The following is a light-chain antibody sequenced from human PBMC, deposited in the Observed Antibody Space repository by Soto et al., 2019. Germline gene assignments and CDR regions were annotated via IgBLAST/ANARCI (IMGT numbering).Light chain of an antibody. CDR1: RNVNNF. J-gene: IGKJ5*01. V-gene: IGKV3-11*01. Sequence: EVLLTQSPATLSFSPGERATFPCRADRNVNNFLAWYQQKPGQAPRLLIYDASNRATGIPARFSGSGSGTDFTLTISSLESEDFAIYYCQQRSNWPTFGQGTRLEIK. CDR2: DAS. CDR3: QQRSNWPT.